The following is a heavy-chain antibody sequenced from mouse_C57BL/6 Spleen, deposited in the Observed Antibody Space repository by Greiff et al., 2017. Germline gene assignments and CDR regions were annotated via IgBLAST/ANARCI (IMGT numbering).Heavy chain of an antibody. CDR1: GFTFSDYG. CDR2: ISSGSSTI. D-gene: IGHD2-3*01. Sequence: EVMLVESGGGLVKPGGSLKLSCAASGFTFSDYGMHWVRQAPEKGLEWVAYISSGSSTINYADTVKGRFTISRDNAKNTLCLQMTSLRSEDTAMYYSARGWDFDYWGQGTTLTVSS. V-gene: IGHV5-17*01. CDR3: ARGWDFDY. J-gene: IGHJ2*01.